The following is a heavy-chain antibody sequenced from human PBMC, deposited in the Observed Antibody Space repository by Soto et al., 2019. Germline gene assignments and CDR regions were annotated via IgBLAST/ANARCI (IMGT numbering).Heavy chain of an antibody. V-gene: IGHV4-31*03. Sequence: PSETLSLTCTVSGGSVSGGSYYWSWIRQPPGKGLEWIGYIYYSGSTYYNPSLKSRVTISVDTSKNQFSLKLSSVTAADTAVYYCARGGGILTGYYSSYFDYWGQGTLVPVSS. CDR2: IYYSGST. D-gene: IGHD3-9*01. J-gene: IGHJ4*02. CDR3: ARGGGILTGYYSSYFDY. CDR1: GGSVSGGSYY.